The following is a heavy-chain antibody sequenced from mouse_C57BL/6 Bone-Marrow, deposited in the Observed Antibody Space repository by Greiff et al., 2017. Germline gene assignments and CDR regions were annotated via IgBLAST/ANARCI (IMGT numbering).Heavy chain of an antibody. D-gene: IGHD1-1*01. Sequence: VQLQQPGAELVRPGSSVKLSCKASGYTFTSYWMDWVKQRPGQGLEWIGNIYPSDSETHYNQKFKDKATLTVDKSSSTAYMQLSSLTSEDSAVYYCARQTVVVSYYAMDYWGQGTSVTVSS. CDR1: GYTFTSYW. CDR2: IYPSDSET. V-gene: IGHV1-61*01. CDR3: ARQTVVVSYYAMDY. J-gene: IGHJ4*01.